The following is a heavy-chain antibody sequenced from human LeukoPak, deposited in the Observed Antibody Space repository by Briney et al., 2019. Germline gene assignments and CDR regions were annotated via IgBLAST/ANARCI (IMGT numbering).Heavy chain of an antibody. CDR2: ISYDGSNK. J-gene: IGHJ3*02. V-gene: IGHV3-30*18. CDR1: GFTFSSYG. Sequence: PGGSLRLSCAASGFTFSSYGMHWVRQAPGKGLEWVAVISYDGSNKYYADSVKGRFTISRDNSKNTLYLQMNSLRAEDTAVYYXANLLIDYYDSSGYSPDAFDIWGQGTMVTVSS. CDR3: ANLLIDYYDSSGYSPDAFDI. D-gene: IGHD3-22*01.